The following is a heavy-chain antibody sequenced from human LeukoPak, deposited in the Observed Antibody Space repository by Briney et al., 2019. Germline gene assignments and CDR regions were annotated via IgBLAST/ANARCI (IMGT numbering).Heavy chain of an antibody. D-gene: IGHD2-15*01. Sequence: AGGPLRLSCAASGFIFSDAWMNWVRQAPGKGLEWVGHIKSKVDGGTPDYVAPVKGRFTISRDDSRNTLYLQMSSLNTEDTAVYYCTTRSPARYCSDGACYSSADYWGQGTLVTVSS. CDR1: GFIFSDAW. V-gene: IGHV3-15*07. J-gene: IGHJ4*02. CDR2: IKSKVDGGTP. CDR3: TTRSPARYCSDGACYSSADY.